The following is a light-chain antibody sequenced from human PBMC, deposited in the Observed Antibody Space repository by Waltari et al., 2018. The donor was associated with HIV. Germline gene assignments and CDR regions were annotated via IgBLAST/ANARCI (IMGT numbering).Light chain of an antibody. CDR1: ASDLGRND. J-gene: IGLJ1*01. V-gene: IGLV1-51*01. CDR3: ATWDSSLGGYI. Sequence: QSVLTQPPSVSAAPGQKVTIPCSGTASDLGRNDVSWCQQVPGTAPKVVIYDNNARPSEIPDRFSGSKSGTSATLGITGLQTGDEAVYYCATWDSSLGGYIFGSGTKVTVL. CDR2: DNN.